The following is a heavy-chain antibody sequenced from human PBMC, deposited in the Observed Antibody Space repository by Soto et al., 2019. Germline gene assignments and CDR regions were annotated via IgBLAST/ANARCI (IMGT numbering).Heavy chain of an antibody. V-gene: IGHV1-69*13. CDR3: ARSADYYYGMDV. Sequence: GASVKVSCKASGGTFSSYAISWVRQAPGQGLEWMGGIIPIFGTANYAQKFRGRVTITADESTSTAYMELSSLRFEDTAVYYCARSADYYYGMDVWGQGTTVTVSS. CDR2: IIPIFGTA. CDR1: GGTFSSYA. J-gene: IGHJ6*02.